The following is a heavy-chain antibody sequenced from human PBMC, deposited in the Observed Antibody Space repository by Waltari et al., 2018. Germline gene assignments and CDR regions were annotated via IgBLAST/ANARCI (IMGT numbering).Heavy chain of an antibody. CDR2: NYTRGST. V-gene: IGHV4-4*07. Sequence: QVQLQESGPGLVKPSETLSLTCTVSGGSISSYYWSWIRQPAGKGLEWIGRNYTRGSTNYNPPLKSRVTMSVDTSKNQFSLKLSSVTAADTAVYYCARVVVVPAARGWFDPWGQGTLVTVSS. CDR1: GGSISSYY. J-gene: IGHJ5*02. D-gene: IGHD2-2*01. CDR3: ARVVVVPAARGWFDP.